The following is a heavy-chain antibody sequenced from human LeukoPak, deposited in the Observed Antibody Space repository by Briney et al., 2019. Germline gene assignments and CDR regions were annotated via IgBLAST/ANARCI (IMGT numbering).Heavy chain of an antibody. CDR3: ARGPSFGGYDY. CDR1: GYTLTSYG. J-gene: IGHJ4*02. Sequence: ASVKVSCKASGYTLTSYGINWMRQAPGQGLEWLGWINTVSGATRYAQNFQGRVTMTRDTSISTAYMELSSLRSDDTAIYYCARGPSFGGYDYWGQGTLVTVSS. D-gene: IGHD5-12*01. CDR2: INTVSGAT. V-gene: IGHV1-2*02.